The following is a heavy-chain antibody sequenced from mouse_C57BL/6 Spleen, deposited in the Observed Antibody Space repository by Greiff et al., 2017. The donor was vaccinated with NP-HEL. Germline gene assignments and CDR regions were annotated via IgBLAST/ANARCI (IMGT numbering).Heavy chain of an antibody. CDR1: GYTFTDYY. J-gene: IGHJ1*03. Sequence: EVQLQQSGPELVKPGASVKISCKASGYTFTDYYMNWVKQSHGKSLEWIGDINPNNGGTSYTQKFKGKATLTVDKSSSTAYMELRSLTSEDSAVYYCARAGGSSPGGFDVWGTGTTVTVSS. CDR3: ARAGGSSPGGFDV. D-gene: IGHD1-1*01. V-gene: IGHV1-26*01. CDR2: INPNNGGT.